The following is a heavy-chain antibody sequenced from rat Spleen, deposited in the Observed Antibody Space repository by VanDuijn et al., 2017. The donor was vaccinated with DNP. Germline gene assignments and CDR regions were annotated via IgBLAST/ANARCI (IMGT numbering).Heavy chain of an antibody. CDR3: TRHPTHSYFDY. Sequence: EVQLVESGGGLVQPGSPLKLSCAASGFTFSDYYMAWVRQAPKKGLAWVASISDDSGTTYYRDSVKGQFTISRENAKSTQFLQMESLRSEDTDTYYCTRHPTHSYFDYWGQGVMVTVSS. V-gene: IGHV5-7*01. D-gene: IGHD1-11*01. CDR2: ISDDSGTT. CDR1: GFTFSDYY. J-gene: IGHJ2*01.